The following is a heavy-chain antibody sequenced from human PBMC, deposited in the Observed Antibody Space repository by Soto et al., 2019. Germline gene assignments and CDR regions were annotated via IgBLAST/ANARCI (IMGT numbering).Heavy chain of an antibody. Sequence: ASVKVSCKASGYTFANYFMHWVRQAPGQGLEWVGIINPSGTATTYAQKFQGRVTMTRNTSTTTPYMELSSLRSEDTAVYYCARGQRSDYYYYYMDVWGKGTTVTVSS. D-gene: IGHD2-15*01. V-gene: IGHV1-46*01. CDR3: ARGQRSDYYYYYMDV. CDR2: INPSGTAT. J-gene: IGHJ6*03. CDR1: GYTFANYF.